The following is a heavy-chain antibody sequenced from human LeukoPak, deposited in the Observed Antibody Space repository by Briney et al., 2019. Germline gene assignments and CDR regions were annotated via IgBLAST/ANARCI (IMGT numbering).Heavy chain of an antibody. Sequence: GRSLRLSCAASGFTFSSYGMHWVRQAPGKGPEWVAVISYDGSNKYYADSVKGRFTISRDNSKNTLYLQMNSLRAEDTAVYYCAKIPYYYDSSGYRKAADYWGQGTLVTVSS. V-gene: IGHV3-30*18. CDR1: GFTFSSYG. J-gene: IGHJ4*02. D-gene: IGHD3-22*01. CDR2: ISYDGSNK. CDR3: AKIPYYYDSSGYRKAADY.